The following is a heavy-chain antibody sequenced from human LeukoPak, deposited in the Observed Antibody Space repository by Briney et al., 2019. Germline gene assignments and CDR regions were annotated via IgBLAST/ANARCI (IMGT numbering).Heavy chain of an antibody. Sequence: SETLSLTCAVHGGSFSGYYWGWIRQPPGKGLEWIGSIYYSGSTYYNPSLKSRVTISVDTSKNQFSLKLSSVTAADTAVYYCARFSASSSWYNWFDPWGQGTLVTVSS. CDR1: GGSFSGYY. CDR2: IYYSGST. J-gene: IGHJ5*02. V-gene: IGHV4-34*01. D-gene: IGHD6-13*01. CDR3: ARFSASSSWYNWFDP.